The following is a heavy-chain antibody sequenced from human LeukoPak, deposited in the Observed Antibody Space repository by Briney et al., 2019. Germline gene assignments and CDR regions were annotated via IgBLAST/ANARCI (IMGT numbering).Heavy chain of an antibody. CDR1: GFTFSSYA. CDR2: ISYDESNK. CDR3: AKEYDILIGYYAFDI. V-gene: IGHV3-30*04. D-gene: IGHD3-9*01. J-gene: IGHJ3*02. Sequence: GRSLRLSCAASGFTFSSYAMHWVRQAPGRGLEWVSVISYDESNKYYADSVKGRFTISRDNSKNTLYLQMNSLRAEDTAVYYCAKEYDILIGYYAFDIWGQGTMVTVSS.